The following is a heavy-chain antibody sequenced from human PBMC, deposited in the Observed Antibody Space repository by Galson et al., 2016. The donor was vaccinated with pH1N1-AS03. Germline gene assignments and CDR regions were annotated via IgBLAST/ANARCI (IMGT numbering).Heavy chain of an antibody. V-gene: IGHV1-18*01. CDR2: ISANNGNT. CDR3: ARGYGCGHQLWFGLDG. D-gene: IGHD3-10*01. CDR1: GYTFNKYG. Sequence: SVKVSCKASGYTFNKYGIHWVRLAPGQGLEWMGWISANNGNTDYAQKFQGRATLTQDASTNTVYMDLKRLRSDDTAVYYCARGYGCGHQLWFGLDGWGQGTTVIVSS. J-gene: IGHJ6*02.